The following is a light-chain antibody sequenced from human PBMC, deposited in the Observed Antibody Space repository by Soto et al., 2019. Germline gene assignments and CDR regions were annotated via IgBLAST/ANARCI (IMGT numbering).Light chain of an antibody. CDR3: MQALQTPLT. V-gene: IGKV2-28*01. Sequence: IVMTQSPLSLPVTPGEPASISCRSSQSLLHSNGYNYLDWYLQKPGQSPLLLIYLGSNRASGVPDRFSGSGSGTDFTLRISRVEAEDVGLYYCMQALQTPLTFGQGTRLEIK. J-gene: IGKJ5*01. CDR1: QSLLHSNGYNY. CDR2: LGS.